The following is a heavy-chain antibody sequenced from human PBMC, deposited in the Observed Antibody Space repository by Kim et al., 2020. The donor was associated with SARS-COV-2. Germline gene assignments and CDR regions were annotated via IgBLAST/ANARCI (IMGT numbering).Heavy chain of an antibody. CDR1: GYSFTSYW. CDR2: IYPGDSDT. D-gene: IGHD1-7*01. V-gene: IGHV5-51*01. Sequence: GESLQISCKGSGYSFTSYWIGWVRQMPGKGLAWMGIIYPGDSDTRYSPSFQGQVTISADKSISTAYLQWSSLKASDTAMYYCARIDGYNWNYEADAFDIWGQGTMVTVSS. J-gene: IGHJ3*02. CDR3: ARIDGYNWNYEADAFDI.